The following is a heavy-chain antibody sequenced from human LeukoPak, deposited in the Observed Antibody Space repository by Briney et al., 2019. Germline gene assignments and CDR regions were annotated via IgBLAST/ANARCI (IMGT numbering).Heavy chain of an antibody. CDR3: ARHTQEAFDY. V-gene: IGHV5-51*01. CDR1: GHNFTSHW. Sequence: GESLKISCKGSGHNFTSHWIGWVRQMSGKGLEWMGIIYPDDPDARYSPSFQGQVTISADKSISTAYLQWSSLKASDTAMYYCARHTQEAFDYWGQGTLVTVSS. CDR2: IYPDDPDA. J-gene: IGHJ4*02.